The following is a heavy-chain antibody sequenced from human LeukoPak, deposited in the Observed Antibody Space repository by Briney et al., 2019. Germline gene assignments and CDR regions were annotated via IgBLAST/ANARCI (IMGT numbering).Heavy chain of an antibody. CDR1: GGSFSGYY. V-gene: IGHV4-34*01. J-gene: IGHJ3*02. CDR3: ARDRRAYDAFDI. Sequence: PSETLSLTCAVYGGSFSGYYWSWIRQPPGKGLEWIGDINHSGSTNYNPSLKSRVTISVDTSKNQFSLKLSSVTAADTAVYYCARDRRAYDAFDIWGQGTMVTVSS. D-gene: IGHD3-16*01. CDR2: INHSGST.